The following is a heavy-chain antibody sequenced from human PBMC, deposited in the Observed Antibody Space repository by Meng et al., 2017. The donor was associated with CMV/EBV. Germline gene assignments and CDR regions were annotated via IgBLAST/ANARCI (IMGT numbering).Heavy chain of an antibody. Sequence: ASVKVSCKASGYTFTSYYMHWVRRAPGQGLEWMGIINPSGGSTSYAQKFQGRVTMTRDTSTSTVYMELSSLRSEDTAVYYCARGTLSGSSPAVFDYWGQGTLVTVSS. V-gene: IGHV1-46*01. D-gene: IGHD1-26*01. CDR1: GYTFTSYY. CDR2: INPSGGST. J-gene: IGHJ4*02. CDR3: ARGTLSGSSPAVFDY.